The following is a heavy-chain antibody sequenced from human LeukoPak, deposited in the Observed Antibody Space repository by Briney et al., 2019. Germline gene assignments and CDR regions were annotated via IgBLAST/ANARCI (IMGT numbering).Heavy chain of an antibody. V-gene: IGHV4-34*01. CDR1: GGSFSGYY. Sequence: KSSETLSLTCAVYGGSFSGYYWNWIRQPPGKGLEWIGEINHSGSTNYNPSLKSRVTISVDTSKNQFSLKLSSVTAADTAVYYCARVNYDFWSGYYRVMDVWGQGTTVTVSS. CDR3: ARVNYDFWSGYYRVMDV. J-gene: IGHJ6*02. CDR2: INHSGST. D-gene: IGHD3-3*01.